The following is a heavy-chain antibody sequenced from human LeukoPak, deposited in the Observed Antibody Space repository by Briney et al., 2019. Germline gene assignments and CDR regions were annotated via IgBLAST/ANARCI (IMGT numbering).Heavy chain of an antibody. CDR2: ISSSSSHI. CDR3: ARDRAVSGTPDY. V-gene: IGHV3-21*01. Sequence: GALRLSCAVSGLTFGSYTMNWVRQAPGKGLEWVSSISSSSSHIYYRDSLKGRFTISRDNAKNSLYLQMNSLRAEDTAVYYCARDRAVSGTPDYWGQGTLVTVSS. J-gene: IGHJ4*02. CDR1: GLTFGSYT. D-gene: IGHD6-19*01.